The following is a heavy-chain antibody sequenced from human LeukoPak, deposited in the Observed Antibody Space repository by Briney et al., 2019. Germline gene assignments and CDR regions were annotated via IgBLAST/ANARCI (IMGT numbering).Heavy chain of an antibody. CDR2: INHSGST. Sequence: SETLSLTCAVYGGSFSGYYWSWIRQPPGKGLEWIGEINHSGSTNYNPSLKSRVTISVDTSKNQFSLKLSSVTAADTAVYYCARHSRRIQLWFDYWGQGTLVTVSS. J-gene: IGHJ4*02. CDR1: GGSFSGYY. D-gene: IGHD5-18*01. CDR3: ARHSRRIQLWFDY. V-gene: IGHV4-34*01.